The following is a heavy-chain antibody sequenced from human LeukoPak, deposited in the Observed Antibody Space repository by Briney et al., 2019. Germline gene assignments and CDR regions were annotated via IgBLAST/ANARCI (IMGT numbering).Heavy chain of an antibody. D-gene: IGHD2-8*01. V-gene: IGHV3-48*04. Sequence: GGSLRLSCAASGFTFSSYSMNWVRQAPGKGLEWVSYISSSSSTIYYADSVKGRFTISRDNAKNSLYLQMNSLRAEDTAVYYCARGGLGYCTNGVRYLDYWGQGTLVTVSS. CDR3: ARGGLGYCTNGVRYLDY. J-gene: IGHJ4*02. CDR2: ISSSSSTI. CDR1: GFTFSSYS.